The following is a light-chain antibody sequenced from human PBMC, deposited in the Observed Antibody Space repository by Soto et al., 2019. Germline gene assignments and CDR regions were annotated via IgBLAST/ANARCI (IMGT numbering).Light chain of an antibody. CDR3: SSYTRDNTLWV. CDR2: EVT. Sequence: QSVLTQPASVSGSPGQSITISCTGTSSDVGDYNYVSWYQQHPDKAPKLMIYEVTNRPSGVSNRFSGSKSANTASLTISGLQAEDEADYYCSSYTRDNTLWVFGTGTKLTVL. J-gene: IGLJ1*01. V-gene: IGLV2-14*01. CDR1: SSDVGDYNY.